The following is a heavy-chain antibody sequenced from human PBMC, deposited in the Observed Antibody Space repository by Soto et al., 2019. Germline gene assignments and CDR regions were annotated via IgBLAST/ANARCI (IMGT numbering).Heavy chain of an antibody. CDR2: IYYSGSS. V-gene: IGHV4-59*08. D-gene: IGHD3-10*01. Sequence: QVQLQESGPGLVKPSETLSLTCTVSGGSISSYYWSWIRQPPGKGLEWIGYIYYSGSSNYNPSLKSRITISVDTSKNQFSLKLSSVTAADTAVYYCARRYGSCFDIWGQGTRVTVSS. J-gene: IGHJ3*02. CDR1: GGSISSYY. CDR3: ARRYGSCFDI.